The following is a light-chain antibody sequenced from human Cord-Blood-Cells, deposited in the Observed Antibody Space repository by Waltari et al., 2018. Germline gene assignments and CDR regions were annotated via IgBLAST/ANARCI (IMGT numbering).Light chain of an antibody. J-gene: IGLJ1*01. CDR3: SSYAGSNNYV. CDR2: EVS. V-gene: IGLV2-8*01. Sequence: QSALTQPPSASGSPGQSVTISCTGTSSDVGGYNYVSWYQQHPGKAPKRMIYEVSKRPSGVPDRLAGSKSGNTASRTVSGLQAEDEADYYCSSYAGSNNYVFGTGTKVTVL. CDR1: SSDVGGYNY.